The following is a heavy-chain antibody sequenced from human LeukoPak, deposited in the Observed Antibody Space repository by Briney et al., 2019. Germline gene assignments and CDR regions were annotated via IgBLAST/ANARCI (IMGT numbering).Heavy chain of an antibody. CDR1: GFTFSSYG. V-gene: IGHV3-30*18. J-gene: IGHJ4*02. Sequence: GGSLRLSCAASGFTFSSYGMHWVRQAPGKGLEWVAVISYDGSNKYYADSVKGRFTISRDNSKNTLYLQMNSLRAEDTAVYYCAKDVHYSYGYGFDYWGQGTLVTVSS. CDR3: AKDVHYSYGYGFDY. D-gene: IGHD5-18*01. CDR2: ISYDGSNK.